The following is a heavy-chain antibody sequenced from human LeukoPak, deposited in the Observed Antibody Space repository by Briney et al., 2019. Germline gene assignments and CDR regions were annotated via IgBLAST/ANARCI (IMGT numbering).Heavy chain of an antibody. J-gene: IGHJ1*01. V-gene: IGHV4-34*01. CDR1: AGSFSGYY. CDR3: ARPGAAIGKGYFQH. CDR2: INHSGST. D-gene: IGHD2-2*02. Sequence: SETLSLTCAVYAGSFSGYYWSWTRQPPGKGLEWIGEINHSGSTDYNPSLKSRVTISVDTSKNQFSLKLSSVTAADTAVYYCARPGAAIGKGYFQHWGQGTLVTVSS.